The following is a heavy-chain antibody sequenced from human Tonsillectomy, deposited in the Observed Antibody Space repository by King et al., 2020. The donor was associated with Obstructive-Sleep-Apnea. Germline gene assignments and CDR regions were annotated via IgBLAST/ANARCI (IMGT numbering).Heavy chain of an antibody. CDR2: IYYDGTT. CDR3: ARERAAGTNWFDP. D-gene: IGHD6-13*01. V-gene: IGHV4-39*07. CDR1: GASISSSSYY. Sequence: QLQESGPGLVKPSETLSLTCTVSGASISSSSYYWGWIRQPPGKGLEWIGNIYYDGTTYHNPSLKSRVTISLDTSKNQFSLKLSSVTAADTAVFYCARERAAGTNWFDPWGQGTLVTVSP. J-gene: IGHJ5*02.